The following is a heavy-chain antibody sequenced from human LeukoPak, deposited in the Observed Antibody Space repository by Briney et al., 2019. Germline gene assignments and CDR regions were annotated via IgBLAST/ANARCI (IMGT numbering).Heavy chain of an antibody. J-gene: IGHJ3*02. CDR3: ARGPNRSGWYRVGAFDI. CDR2: IYYSGST. CDR1: GGSIRSGDFY. D-gene: IGHD6-19*01. Sequence: SETLSLTCTVSGGSIRSGDFYWSWIRQPPGKGLEWIGYIYYSGSTNYKPSLKSRVTISVDTSKNQFSLKLGSVTAADTAVYYCARGPNRSGWYRVGAFDIWGQGTMVTVSS. V-gene: IGHV4-30-4*01.